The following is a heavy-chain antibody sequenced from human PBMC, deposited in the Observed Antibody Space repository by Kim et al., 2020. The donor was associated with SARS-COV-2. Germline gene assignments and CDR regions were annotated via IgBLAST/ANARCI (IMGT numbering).Heavy chain of an antibody. V-gene: IGHV5-51*01. D-gene: IGHD3-10*01. J-gene: IGHJ4*02. CDR3: ARLQHAVRGGHDY. Sequence: YSPTFQGQVTISADKSISTAYLQWSRLKASDTAMYYCARLQHAVRGGHDYWGQGTLVTVSS.